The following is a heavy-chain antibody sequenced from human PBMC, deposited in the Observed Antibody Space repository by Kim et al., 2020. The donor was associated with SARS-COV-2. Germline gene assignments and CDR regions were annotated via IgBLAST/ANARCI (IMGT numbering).Heavy chain of an antibody. CDR1: GYTFTSYG. V-gene: IGHV1-18*04. Sequence: ASVKVSCKASGYTFTSYGISWVRQAPGQGLEWMGWISAYNGNTNYAQKLQGRVTMTTDTSTSTAYMELRSLRSDDTAVYYCARLSGSGWYQAYYYYGMDVWGQGTTVTVSS. CDR2: ISAYNGNT. CDR3: ARLSGSGWYQAYYYYGMDV. D-gene: IGHD6-19*01. J-gene: IGHJ6*02.